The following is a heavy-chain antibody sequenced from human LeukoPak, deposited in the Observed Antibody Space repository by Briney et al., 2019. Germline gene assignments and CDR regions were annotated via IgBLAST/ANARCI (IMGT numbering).Heavy chain of an antibody. V-gene: IGHV3-21*01. CDR3: ARGTQQISAAGHSTWFDP. CDR1: GFTFSSYS. CDR2: ISSSSSYI. D-gene: IGHD6-25*01. J-gene: IGHJ5*02. Sequence: PGGSLRLSCAASGFTFSSYSMNWVRQAPGKGLEWVSSISSSSSYIYYADSVKGRFTISRDNAENSLYLQMNSLRAEDTAVYYCARGTQQISAAGHSTWFDPWGQGTLVTVSS.